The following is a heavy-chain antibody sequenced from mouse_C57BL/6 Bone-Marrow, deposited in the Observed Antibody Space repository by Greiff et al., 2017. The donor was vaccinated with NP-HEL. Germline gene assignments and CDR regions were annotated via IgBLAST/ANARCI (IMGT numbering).Heavy chain of an antibody. Sequence: EVQLQQSGAELVRPGASVKLSCTASGYNIKDDYMHWVKQRPEQGLEWIGWIDPENGDTEYASKFQGKATITADTSSNTAYRQLRSLTSEDAAVYYWTKTAQATSDYWGQGTTLTVSS. CDR3: TKTAQATSDY. CDR2: IDPENGDT. V-gene: IGHV14-4*01. J-gene: IGHJ2*01. D-gene: IGHD3-2*02. CDR1: GYNIKDDY.